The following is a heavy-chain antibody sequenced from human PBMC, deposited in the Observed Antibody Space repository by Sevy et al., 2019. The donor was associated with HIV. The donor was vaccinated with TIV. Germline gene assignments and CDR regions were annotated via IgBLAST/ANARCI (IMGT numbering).Heavy chain of an antibody. D-gene: IGHD2-2*03. CDR3: AREMDSLSADDAFDV. CDR1: GYTFTDHF. V-gene: IGHV1-2*02. CDR2: INGNSGTT. Sequence: ASVKVSCKASGYTFTDHFIHWVRQAPGQGLEWMGWINGNSGTTKSEQKFQGRVTMTRDTSISAAYMELDRLTSDDTAVYYCAREMDSLSADDAFDVWGQGTMVTVSS. J-gene: IGHJ3*01.